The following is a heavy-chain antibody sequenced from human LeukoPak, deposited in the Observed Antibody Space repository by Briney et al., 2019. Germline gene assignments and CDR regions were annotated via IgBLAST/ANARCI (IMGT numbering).Heavy chain of an antibody. CDR1: GFTFSGHA. V-gene: IGHV3-30*02. J-gene: IGHJ4*02. CDR2: IGNDGRDQ. D-gene: IGHD7-27*01. Sequence: GGSLRLSCAASGFTFSGHAMHWVRQTPGVGLEWVAIIGNDGRDQHYSESVRGRFTISRDNSKNTLFLQLNSLRPEDTALYLCARDLMWGFDYWGQGTLVTVSS. CDR3: ARDLMWGFDY.